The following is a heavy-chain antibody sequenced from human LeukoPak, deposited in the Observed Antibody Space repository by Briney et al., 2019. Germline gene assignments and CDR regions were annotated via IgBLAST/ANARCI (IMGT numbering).Heavy chain of an antibody. CDR3: AKEDEEYYDSSGTDY. J-gene: IGHJ4*02. Sequence: PGGSLRLSCAASGFTFSDYYMSWIRQAPGKGLEWVSYISSSGTTIYYADSVKGRFTISRDNAKNSLYLQMNSLRAEDTAVYYCAKEDEEYYDSSGTDYWGQGTLVTVSS. D-gene: IGHD3-22*01. CDR1: GFTFSDYY. V-gene: IGHV3-11*01. CDR2: ISSSGTTI.